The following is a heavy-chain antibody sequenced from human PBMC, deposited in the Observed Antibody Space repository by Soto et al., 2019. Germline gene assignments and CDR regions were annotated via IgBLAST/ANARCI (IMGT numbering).Heavy chain of an antibody. CDR3: AKVRLTDYLRYAPHL. D-gene: IGHD2-8*01. CDR1: GFTFSKHG. CDR2: ISYNGGNK. J-gene: IGHJ3*01. V-gene: IGHV3-30*18. Sequence: GGSLRLSCAASGFTFSKHGMHWVRQAPGKGLEWVSLISYNGGNKFYADSVKGRFTISRDNSRNTLYLQMNSLRPDDTAVYYCAKVRLTDYLRYAPHLGGQGTLVTVSS.